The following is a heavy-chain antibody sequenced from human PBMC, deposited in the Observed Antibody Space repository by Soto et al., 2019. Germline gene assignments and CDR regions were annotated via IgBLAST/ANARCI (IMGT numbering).Heavy chain of an antibody. CDR3: ARHVSAVGRRGYFDF. Sequence: SQTLSRPCTFGPGSMSTSAYYWSWIRHHPGKGLEWIGYIYYSGSTFYNPSLMSRVTISVDTSKQQFSLKMTSVTAADTAIYYCARHVSAVGRRGYFDFWGRGSLVTVSS. D-gene: IGHD5-18*01. V-gene: IGHV4-31*03. CDR1: PGSMSTSAYY. CDR2: IYYSGST. J-gene: IGHJ4*02.